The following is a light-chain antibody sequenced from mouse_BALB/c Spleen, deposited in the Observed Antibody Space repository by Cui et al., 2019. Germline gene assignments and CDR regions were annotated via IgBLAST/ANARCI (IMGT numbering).Light chain of an antibody. CDR2: STS. V-gene: IGKV4-79*01. Sequence: QIVLTQSPAIMSASPGEKVTLTCSASSSVISSYLYWYQQKPGSSPKLWIYSTSNLASGVPARFSGSGSGTSYSLTISSMEAEDAASYFCHQWSSYPPTFGGGTKLEIK. CDR1: SSVISSY. CDR3: HQWSSYPPT. J-gene: IGKJ2*01.